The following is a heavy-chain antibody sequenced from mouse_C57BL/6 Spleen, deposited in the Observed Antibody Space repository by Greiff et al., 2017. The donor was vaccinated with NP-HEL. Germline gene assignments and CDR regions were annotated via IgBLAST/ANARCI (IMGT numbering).Heavy chain of an antibody. CDR1: GYTFTDYE. Sequence: QVQLQQSGAELVRPGASVTLSCKASGYTFTDYEMHWVKQTPVHGLEWIGAIDPETGGTAYNQKFKGKAILTADKSSSTAYMELRSLTSEDSAVYYCRGHYYGSSFYWYFDVWGTGTTVTVSS. D-gene: IGHD1-1*01. V-gene: IGHV1-15*01. CDR3: RGHYYGSSFYWYFDV. CDR2: IDPETGGT. J-gene: IGHJ1*03.